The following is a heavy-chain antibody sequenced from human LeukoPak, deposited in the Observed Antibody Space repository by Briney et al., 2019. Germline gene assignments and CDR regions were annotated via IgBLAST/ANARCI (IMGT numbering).Heavy chain of an antibody. CDR2: ISAYNGNT. CDR1: GYTFTNYG. Sequence: ASVKVSCKASGYTFTNYGYNWVRQAPGQGLEWMGWISAYNGNTNYAQKLLGRVTMTTDTSTSTAYMELRSLRSDDMAVYYCAREEGATSGDYWGQGTLVTVSS. J-gene: IGHJ4*02. D-gene: IGHD1-26*01. V-gene: IGHV1-18*03. CDR3: AREEGATSGDY.